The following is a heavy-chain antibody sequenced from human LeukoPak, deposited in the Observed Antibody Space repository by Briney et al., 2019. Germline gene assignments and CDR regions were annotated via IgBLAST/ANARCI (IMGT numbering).Heavy chain of an antibody. CDR1: GFTLSGYE. D-gene: IGHD3-10*01. CDR2: ISTSGTII. CDR3: SAGGDFDY. J-gene: IGHJ4*02. V-gene: IGHV3-48*03. Sequence: GGSLRLSCAASGFTLSGYEMNWVRQAPGKGLEWVSYISTSGTIIYYADSVKGRFTVSRDNAKNSLSLHMNSLRAEDTAVYYCSAGGDFDYWGQGTLVTVSS.